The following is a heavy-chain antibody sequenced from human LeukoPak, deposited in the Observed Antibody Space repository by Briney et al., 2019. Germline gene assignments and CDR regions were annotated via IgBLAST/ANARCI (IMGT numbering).Heavy chain of an antibody. CDR2: ISSNGGST. CDR1: GFTFSSYA. CDR3: ARTTKYYDFWSGYYFDY. D-gene: IGHD3-3*01. V-gene: IGHV3-64*01. Sequence: PGGSLRLSCAASGFTFSSYAMHWVRQAPGKGLEYVSAISSNGGSTYYANSVKGRFTISRDNSKNTLYLQMGSLRSEDTAVYYCARTTKYYDFWSGYYFDYWGQGTLVTVSS. J-gene: IGHJ4*02.